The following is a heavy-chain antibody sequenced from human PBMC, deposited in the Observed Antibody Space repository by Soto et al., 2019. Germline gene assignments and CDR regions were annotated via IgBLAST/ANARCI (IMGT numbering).Heavy chain of an antibody. CDR3: ARDLNGYGDIDN. Sequence: QVQLQESGPGLVRPSQTLSLTCTVSGGSISSGGYYWTWIRQHPGKGLEWIGYVYYSGSTYYNPSLPSRVTISVDTSKNQFSLKLSSVTAADTAVYSCARDLNGYGDIDNWGQGTLVTVSS. CDR1: GGSISSGGYY. D-gene: IGHD4-17*01. CDR2: VYYSGST. V-gene: IGHV4-31*03. J-gene: IGHJ4*02.